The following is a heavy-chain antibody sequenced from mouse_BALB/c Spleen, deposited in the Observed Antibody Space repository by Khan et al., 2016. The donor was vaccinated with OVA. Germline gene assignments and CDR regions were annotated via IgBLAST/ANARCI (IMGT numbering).Heavy chain of an antibody. D-gene: IGHD2-10*01. CDR1: GYTFTNYG. J-gene: IGHJ4*01. CDR2: INTYTGEP. V-gene: IGHV9-3-1*01. CDR3: ARPPYFSYTLDY. Sequence: QIQLVQSGPELKKPGETVKISCKASGYTFTNYGMNWVQQSPGKALKWMGWINTYTGEPTYADDFKGRFAFSLETSASTAYLQINNLKNEDTATYFCARPPYFSYTLDYWGQGTSVTVSP.